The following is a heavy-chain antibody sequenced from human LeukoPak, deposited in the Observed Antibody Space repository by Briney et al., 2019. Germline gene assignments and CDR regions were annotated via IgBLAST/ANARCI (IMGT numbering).Heavy chain of an antibody. Sequence: GSLRLSCAASGFPLSSHAMSWVRQAPGKGLEWIGYIYYSGSTNYNPSLKSRVTISVDTSKNQFSLKLSSVTAADTALYYCARRGIVGATYYYMDVWGKGTTVTVSS. CDR2: IYYSGST. D-gene: IGHD1-26*01. V-gene: IGHV4-59*11. CDR3: ARRGIVGATYYYMDV. J-gene: IGHJ6*03. CDR1: GFPLSSHA.